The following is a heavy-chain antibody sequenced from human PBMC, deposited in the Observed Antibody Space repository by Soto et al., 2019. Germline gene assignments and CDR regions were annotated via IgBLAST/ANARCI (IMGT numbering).Heavy chain of an antibody. CDR1: GYSLTTHW. J-gene: IGHJ4*02. D-gene: IGHD6-13*01. CDR3: AVFRSRWFADGRLDS. V-gene: IGHV5-10-1*01. Sequence: PGESLKISCEGSGYSLTTHWINWVRQMPGKAPEWMGRIDPSHSYSNYSPSFKGHVTISADKSTSKAYLQWNRLEASDTAVYYCAVFRSRWFADGRLDSWGPGTLVTVSS. CDR2: IDPSHSYS.